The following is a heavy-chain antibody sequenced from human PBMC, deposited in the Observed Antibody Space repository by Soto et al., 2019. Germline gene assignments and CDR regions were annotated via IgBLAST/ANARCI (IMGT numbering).Heavy chain of an antibody. D-gene: IGHD3-3*01. CDR3: ARDQLLLRFLEWLSGGMDV. V-gene: IGHV1-18*04. Sequence: QVQLVQSGAEVKKPGASVKVSCKASGYTFTSYGISWVRQAPGQGLEWMGWISAYNGNTNYAQKLQGRVTMTTDTYTSTAYMELRSLRSYDTAVYYCARDQLLLRFLEWLSGGMDVWGQGTTVTVSS. CDR1: GYTFTSYG. CDR2: ISAYNGNT. J-gene: IGHJ6*02.